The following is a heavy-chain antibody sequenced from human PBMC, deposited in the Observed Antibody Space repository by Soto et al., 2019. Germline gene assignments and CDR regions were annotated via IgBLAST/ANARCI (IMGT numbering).Heavy chain of an antibody. D-gene: IGHD6-19*01. CDR3: ARDGSGWYFFNF. V-gene: IGHV3-11*01. CDR2: ISSSGSTM. J-gene: IGHJ4*02. CDR1: GFTFSDYY. Sequence: GGSLRLSCASSGFTFSDYYMSLIRQAPGKGLEWVSYISSSGSTMYYADSVKGRFTISRDNAKSSLYLQMNSLRAEDTAVYYCARDGSGWYFFNFWGQGTLVTVSS.